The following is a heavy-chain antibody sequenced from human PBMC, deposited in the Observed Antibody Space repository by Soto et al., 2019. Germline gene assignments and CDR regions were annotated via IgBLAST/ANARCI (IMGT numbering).Heavy chain of an antibody. CDR3: ARGSYYDFWSGWNWFDP. CDR1: GGSISSYY. Sequence: QVQLQESGPGLVKPSETLSLTCTVSGGSISSYYWSWIRQPPGKGLEWIGYIYYSGSTNYNPSLKRRVTISVDTSKNQFSLKLSSVTAADTAVYYCARGSYYDFWSGWNWFDPWGQGTLVTVSS. CDR2: IYYSGST. J-gene: IGHJ5*02. D-gene: IGHD3-3*01. V-gene: IGHV4-59*01.